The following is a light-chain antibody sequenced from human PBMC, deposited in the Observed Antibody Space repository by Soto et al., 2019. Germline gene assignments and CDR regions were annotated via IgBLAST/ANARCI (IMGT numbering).Light chain of an antibody. CDR2: EVS. J-gene: IGLJ3*02. CDR3: SSYTSSNTLV. Sequence: QSALTQPASVSGSPGQSITISCTGSSSDVGAYKHVSWYQDHPGKAPKLMVSEVSNRPSGVSDRFAGSKSGNTASLTISGLRAEYEAEYYCSSYTSSNTLVFGEGTKLTVL. CDR1: SSDVGAYKH. V-gene: IGLV2-14*01.